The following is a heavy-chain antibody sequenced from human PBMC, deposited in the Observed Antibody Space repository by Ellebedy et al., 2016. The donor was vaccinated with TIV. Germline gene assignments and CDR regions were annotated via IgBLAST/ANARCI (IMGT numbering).Heavy chain of an antibody. Sequence: SVKVSXKASGGTFSSYAISWVRQAPGQGLEWMGGIIPIFGTANYAQKFQGRVTITADESTSTAYMELSSLRSEDTAVYYCARDLKYYYDSSGYSVWGQGTTVTVSS. CDR3: ARDLKYYYDSSGYSV. V-gene: IGHV1-69*13. J-gene: IGHJ6*02. CDR2: IIPIFGTA. CDR1: GGTFSSYA. D-gene: IGHD3-22*01.